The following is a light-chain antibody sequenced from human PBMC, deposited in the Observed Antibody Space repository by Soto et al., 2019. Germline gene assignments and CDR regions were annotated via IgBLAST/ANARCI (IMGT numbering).Light chain of an antibody. CDR1: SSDVGGYDY. V-gene: IGLV2-14*03. CDR3: SSFTVSGPI. CDR2: DVN. J-gene: IGLJ2*01. Sequence: QSVLTQPASVSGSPGQSISISCTGTSSDVGGYDYVSWYQQHPGKAPKLMIYDVNIRPSGVSDRFSGSKSGNTASLTISGLQGEDEADYFCSSFTVSGPIFGGGTKLTVL.